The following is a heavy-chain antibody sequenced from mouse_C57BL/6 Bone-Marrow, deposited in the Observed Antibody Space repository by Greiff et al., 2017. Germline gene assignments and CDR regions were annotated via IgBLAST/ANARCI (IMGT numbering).Heavy chain of an antibody. CDR1: GYTFTSYG. CDR2: IYPRSGNT. CDR3: ARGLYYYAMDY. Sequence: VQLQQSGAELARPGASVKLSCKASGYTFTSYGISWVKQRTGQGLEWIGGIYPRSGNTYYNEKFKGKATLTADKSSSTAYMELRSLTSEDSAVYFCARGLYYYAMDYWGQGTSVTVSS. J-gene: IGHJ4*01. V-gene: IGHV1-81*01.